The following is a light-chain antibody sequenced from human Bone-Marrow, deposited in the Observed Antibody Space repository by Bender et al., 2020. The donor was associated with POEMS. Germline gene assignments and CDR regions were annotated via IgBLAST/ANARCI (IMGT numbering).Light chain of an antibody. CDR3: CSKAGIWV. CDR1: SSDIGGYNY. CDR2: DVN. J-gene: IGLJ3*02. V-gene: IGLV2-14*03. Sequence: QSALTQPASVSGSPGQSITISCTGTSSDIGGYNYVSWYQQHPGKAPKLMILDVNNRPSGVSNRFSGSKSGNTASLTISGLQAEDEADYYCCSKAGIWVFGGGTKLTVL.